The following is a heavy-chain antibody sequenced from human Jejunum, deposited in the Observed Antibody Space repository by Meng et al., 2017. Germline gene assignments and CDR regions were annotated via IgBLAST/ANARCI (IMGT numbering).Heavy chain of an antibody. CDR2: ISHPGRI. CDR3: ARDLIDPNIAATGWFDP. J-gene: IGHJ5*02. CDR1: RGAISNTTG. V-gene: IGHV4-4*02. D-gene: IGHD2/OR15-2a*01. Sequence: QVHLEECGAARVKPSGTMSLTFAVTRGAISNTTGWSWVRQPHGKGLEWIGEISHPGRINYNPSLKSRVTMSLDKSKNQFSLDLTSVTGADTAVYYCARDLIDPNIAATGWFDPWGQGTLVTVSS.